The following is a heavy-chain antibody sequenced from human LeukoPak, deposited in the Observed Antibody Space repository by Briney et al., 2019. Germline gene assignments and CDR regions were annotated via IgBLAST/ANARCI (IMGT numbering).Heavy chain of an antibody. J-gene: IGHJ3*02. CDR2: IYYSGST. CDR3: ARATVAGRTTSAAFDI. D-gene: IGHD1-1*01. CDR1: AGSISSDSYY. Sequence: SETLSLTCTVSAGSISSDSYYWGWIRQPPGKGLEWIGYIYYSGSTYYNPSLKSRVTISVDTSKNQFSLKLSSVTAADTAVYYCARATVAGRTTSAAFDIWGQGTMVTVSS. V-gene: IGHV4-30-4*07.